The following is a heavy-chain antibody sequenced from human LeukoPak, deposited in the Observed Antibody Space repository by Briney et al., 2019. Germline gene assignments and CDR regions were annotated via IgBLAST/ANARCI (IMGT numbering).Heavy chain of an antibody. CDR3: ARDPTTVVTLPYYFDD. V-gene: IGHV4-34*01. CDR2: INHSGNT. CDR1: GGSFIGSH. J-gene: IGHJ4*02. Sequence: PSETLSLTCAVSGGSFIGSHWNWIRQPPGKGLEWIGEINHSGNTNYNPSLKSRVTISVDTSKNQSSLKLRSVTAADTAVYYCARDPTTVVTLPYYFDDWGQGTLVTVSS. D-gene: IGHD4-23*01.